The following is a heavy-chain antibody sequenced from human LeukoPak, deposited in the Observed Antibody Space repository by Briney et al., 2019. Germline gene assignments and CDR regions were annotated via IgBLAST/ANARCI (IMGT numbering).Heavy chain of an antibody. Sequence: ASVKVSCRASGYTFSNYGISWVRQAPGQGLEWMGWISPYNGNTDYAQKLQGRVTMTIDTSTTTGYMELRSLRSDDTAVYYCARGWLQPYWYFDLWGRGTVVTVSS. CDR2: ISPYNGNT. J-gene: IGHJ2*01. CDR1: GYTFSNYG. V-gene: IGHV1-18*01. CDR3: ARGWLQPYWYFDL. D-gene: IGHD5-24*01.